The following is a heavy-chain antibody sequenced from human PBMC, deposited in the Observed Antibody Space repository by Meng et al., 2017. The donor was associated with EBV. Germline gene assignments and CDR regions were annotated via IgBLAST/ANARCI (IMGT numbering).Heavy chain of an antibody. CDR1: GGPFRYYA. CDR2: FLPRLGAP. J-gene: IGHJ4*02. Sequence: QVQVVQLAGEVKKPGASVKVSCKTSGGPFRYYAISWVRQAPGQGLEWLGGFLPRLGAPNYAQKFHGRVKITADESTSTHYMDLSSLRSEDTAIYYCASESGRGYTPDYWGQGTLVTVSS. D-gene: IGHD3-10*01. V-gene: IGHV1-69*01. CDR3: ASESGRGYTPDY.